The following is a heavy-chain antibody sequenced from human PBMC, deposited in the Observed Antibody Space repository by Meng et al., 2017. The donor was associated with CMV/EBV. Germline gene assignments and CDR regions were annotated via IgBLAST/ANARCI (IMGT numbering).Heavy chain of an antibody. CDR3: ARYYYDSSGYFDY. D-gene: IGHD3-22*01. J-gene: IGHJ4*02. V-gene: IGHV4-39*07. CDR1: GGSISSSSYY. CDR2: IYYSGST. Sequence: SGPGPVKPPETLSLTCTVSGGSISSSSYYWGWIRQPPGKGLEWIGSIYYSGSTYYNPSLKSRVTISVDTSKNQFSLKLSSVTAADTAVYYCARYYYDSSGYFDYWGQGTLVTVSS.